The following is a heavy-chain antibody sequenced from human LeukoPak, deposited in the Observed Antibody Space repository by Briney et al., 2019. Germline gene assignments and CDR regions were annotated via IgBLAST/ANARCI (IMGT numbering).Heavy chain of an antibody. CDR2: TSYDGSNK. CDR3: AKQYSSSWYAVDY. J-gene: IGHJ4*02. CDR1: GFTFSSYG. V-gene: IGHV3-30*18. Sequence: GGSLRLSCVASGFTFSSYGMHWVRQAPGKGLEWVAVTSYDGSNKYYADSVKGRFTISRDNSKNTLYLQMNSLRDEDTAVYYCAKQYSSSWYAVDYWGQGTLVTVSS. D-gene: IGHD6-13*01.